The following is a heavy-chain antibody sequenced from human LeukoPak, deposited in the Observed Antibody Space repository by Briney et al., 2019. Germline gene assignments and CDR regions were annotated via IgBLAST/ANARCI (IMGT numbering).Heavy chain of an antibody. Sequence: SETLSLTCTVSGCSISSGSYYWSWIRQPAGKGLEWIGRIYTSGSTNYNPSLKSRVTISVDTSKNQFSLKLSSVTAADTAVYYCARHPYTRIAAAGTYYFDYWGQGTLVTVSS. CDR3: ARHPYTRIAAAGTYYFDY. CDR2: IYTSGST. V-gene: IGHV4-61*02. CDR1: GCSISSGSYY. J-gene: IGHJ4*02. D-gene: IGHD6-13*01.